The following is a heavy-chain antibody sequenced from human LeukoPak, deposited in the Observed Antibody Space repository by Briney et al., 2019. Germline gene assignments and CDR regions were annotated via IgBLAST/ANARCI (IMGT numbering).Heavy chain of an antibody. V-gene: IGHV1-69*06. D-gene: IGHD2-2*01. J-gene: IGHJ5*02. CDR1: GCTFSSYA. Sequence: ASVKVSCKASGCTFSSYAISWVRQAPGQGLEWMGRIIPIFGTVNYAQKFQGRVTITADKSTSTAYMELSSLRSEDTAVYYCARDLIVVVVPAAIPSGFDPWGQGTLVTVSS. CDR2: IIPIFGTV. CDR3: ARDLIVVVVPAAIPSGFDP.